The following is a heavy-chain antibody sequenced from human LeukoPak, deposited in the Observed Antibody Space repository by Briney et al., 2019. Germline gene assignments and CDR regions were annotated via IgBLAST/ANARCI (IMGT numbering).Heavy chain of an antibody. Sequence: GGSLRLSCAASGFTVSSNYMSWVRQAPGKGLERVSVIYSGGSTFYADSVKGRFTISRDNSKNTLYLQMNSLRAEDTAVYYCARDPPMVTPTHNWFDPWGQGTLVTVSS. CDR3: ARDPPMVTPTHNWFDP. V-gene: IGHV3-66*01. D-gene: IGHD5-18*01. CDR1: GFTVSSNY. CDR2: IYSGGST. J-gene: IGHJ5*02.